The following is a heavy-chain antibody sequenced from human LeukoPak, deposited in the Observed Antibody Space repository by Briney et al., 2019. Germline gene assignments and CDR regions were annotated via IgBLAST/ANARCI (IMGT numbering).Heavy chain of an antibody. Sequence: SETLSLTCTVSGGSISSSSYYWGWIRQPPGKGLEWIGYIYYSGSTNYNPSLKGRVAISVDTSKNQFSLKLSSVTAADTAVYYCARTVVTPSTYYYYMDVWGKGTTVTISS. CDR2: IYYSGST. V-gene: IGHV4-61*05. CDR1: GGSISSSSYY. J-gene: IGHJ6*03. CDR3: ARTVVTPSTYYYYMDV. D-gene: IGHD4-23*01.